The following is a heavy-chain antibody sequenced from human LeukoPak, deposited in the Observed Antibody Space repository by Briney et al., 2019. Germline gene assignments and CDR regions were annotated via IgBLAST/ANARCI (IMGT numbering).Heavy chain of an antibody. V-gene: IGHV4-4*07. CDR2: IYTSGST. CDR1: GVSISSYY. J-gene: IGHJ5*02. D-gene: IGHD6-13*01. Sequence: SETLSLTCTVSGVSISSYYWSWIRKPAGKGLEWIGRIYTSGSTNYNPSLKSRVTISVDTSKNQFSLKLSSVTAADTAVYYCASGYSSSWLVDNNWFDPWGQGTLVTVSS. CDR3: ASGYSSSWLVDNNWFDP.